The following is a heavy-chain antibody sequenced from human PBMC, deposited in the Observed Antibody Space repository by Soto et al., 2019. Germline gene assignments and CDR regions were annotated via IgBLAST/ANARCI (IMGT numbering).Heavy chain of an antibody. V-gene: IGHV3-30*18. Sequence: PGGSLRLSCEASGFTFRNNGMHWVRQVPGKGLEWVAVISYDGNNKYYADSVKGRFTISRDNSKNTVYLQMNNLRAEDTAMYYCAKGGSGNYLTYYWGQGTLVTVSS. CDR2: ISYDGNNK. D-gene: IGHD3-22*01. J-gene: IGHJ4*02. CDR3: AKGGSGNYLTYY. CDR1: GFTFRNNG.